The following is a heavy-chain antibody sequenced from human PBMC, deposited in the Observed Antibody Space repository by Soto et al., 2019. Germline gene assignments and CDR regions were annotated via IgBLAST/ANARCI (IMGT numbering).Heavy chain of an antibody. CDR3: AKDLVGYCSGGSCYAAFWFDP. V-gene: IGHV3-30*18. Sequence: SLRLSCAASGFTFSSYGMHWVRQAPGKGLEWVAVISYDGSNKYYADSVKGRFTISRDNSKNTLYLQMNSLRAEDTAVYYCAKDLVGYCSGGSCYAAFWFDPWGQGTLVTVSS. J-gene: IGHJ5*02. CDR2: ISYDGSNK. D-gene: IGHD2-15*01. CDR1: GFTFSSYG.